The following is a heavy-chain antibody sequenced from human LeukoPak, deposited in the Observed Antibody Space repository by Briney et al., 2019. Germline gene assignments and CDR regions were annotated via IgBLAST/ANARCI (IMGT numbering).Heavy chain of an antibody. Sequence: GGSLRLSCAASGLTFSSYGMSWVRQAPGKGLEWVSAISGSGGSTYYADSVKGRFTISRDNSKNTLYLQMNSLSAEDTAVYYCAKEVNLMIPAFFDYWGQGTLVTVSS. J-gene: IGHJ4*02. D-gene: IGHD2-2*01. CDR2: ISGSGGST. CDR3: AKEVNLMIPAFFDY. CDR1: GLTFSSYG. V-gene: IGHV3-23*01.